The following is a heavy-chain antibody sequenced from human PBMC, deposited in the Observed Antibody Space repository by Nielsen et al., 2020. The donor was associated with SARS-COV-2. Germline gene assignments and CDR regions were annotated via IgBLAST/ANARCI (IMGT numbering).Heavy chain of an antibody. D-gene: IGHD5-18*01. CDR2: IEEDGSEK. J-gene: IGHJ4*02. CDR1: GFTFSSYG. Sequence: GESLKISCAASGFTFSSYGMHWVRQAPGKGLEWVANIEEDGSEKFYLDSVKGRFTISRDNAKNSLYLQMNSLRAEDTAVYYCARDETAMVLDYWGQGTLVTVSS. V-gene: IGHV3-7*01. CDR3: ARDETAMVLDY.